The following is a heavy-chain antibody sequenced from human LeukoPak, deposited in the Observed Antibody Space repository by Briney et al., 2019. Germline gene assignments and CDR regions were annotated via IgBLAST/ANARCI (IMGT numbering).Heavy chain of an antibody. CDR2: IYYSGST. CDR3: ARDRDDSSGYKVFDY. CDR1: GGSISSYY. V-gene: IGHV4-59*01. J-gene: IGHJ4*02. D-gene: IGHD3-22*01. Sequence: SETLSLTCTVSGGSISSYYWSWIRQLPGKGLEWIGYIYYSGSTNYNPSLKSRVTISVDTSKNQFSLKLSSVTAADTAVYYCARDRDDSSGYKVFDYWGQGTLVTVSS.